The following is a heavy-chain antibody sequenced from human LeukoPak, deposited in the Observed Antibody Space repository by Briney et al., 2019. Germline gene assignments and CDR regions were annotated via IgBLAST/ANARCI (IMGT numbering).Heavy chain of an antibody. V-gene: IGHV3-11*04. CDR3: ARATMIPHRGAFDI. D-gene: IGHD3-22*01. J-gene: IGHJ3*02. CDR2: ISSSGSTI. Sequence: GGSLRLSCAASGFTFSDYYMSWIRQAPGKGLEWVSYISSSGSTIYYADSVKGRFTISRDNAKNSLYLQMNSLRAEDTAVYYCARATMIPHRGAFDIWGQGTMVTVSS. CDR1: GFTFSDYY.